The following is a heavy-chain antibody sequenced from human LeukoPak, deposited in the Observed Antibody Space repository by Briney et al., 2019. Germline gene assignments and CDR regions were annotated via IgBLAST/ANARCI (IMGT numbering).Heavy chain of an antibody. J-gene: IGHJ4*02. Sequence: PSETLSLTCTVSGGSISSSSYYWGWIRQPPGKGLEWIGSIYYSGSTYYNPSLKSRVTISVDTSKNQSSLKLSSVTAADTAVYYCAREYCSGGSCYLDYWGQGTLVTVSS. CDR3: AREYCSGGSCYLDY. D-gene: IGHD2-15*01. V-gene: IGHV4-39*07. CDR2: IYYSGST. CDR1: GGSISSSSYY.